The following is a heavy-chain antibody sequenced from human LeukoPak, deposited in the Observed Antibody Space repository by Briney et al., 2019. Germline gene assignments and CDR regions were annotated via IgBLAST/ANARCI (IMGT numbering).Heavy chain of an antibody. CDR1: GFTFSDYY. CDR2: ISSSGTII. V-gene: IGHV3-11*01. Sequence: GGSLRLSCAASGFTFSDYYMSWIRQAPGKGLEWVSYISSSGTIIYYADSVKGRLTISRDNAKNSLYLQMNSLRAEGTAVYYCAKDRNPPTDWGQGTLVTVSS. J-gene: IGHJ4*02. CDR3: AKDRNPPTD.